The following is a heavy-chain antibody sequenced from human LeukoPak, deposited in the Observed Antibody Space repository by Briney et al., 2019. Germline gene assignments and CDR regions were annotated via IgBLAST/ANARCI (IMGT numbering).Heavy chain of an antibody. CDR2: ISSSGSTR. J-gene: IGHJ4*02. V-gene: IGHV3-48*03. CDR1: GFTFSSYE. CDR3: ARDGSGWYDY. Sequence: GGSLRLSCAASGFTFSSYEMNWVRQAPGKGLVWVSYISSSGSTRYYADSVKGRFTISRDNAKNSLYLQMNSLRAEDTGVYYCARDGSGWYDYWGQGILVTVSS. D-gene: IGHD6-19*01.